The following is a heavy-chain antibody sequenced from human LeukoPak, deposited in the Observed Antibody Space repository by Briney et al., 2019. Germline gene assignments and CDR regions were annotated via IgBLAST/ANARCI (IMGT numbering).Heavy chain of an antibody. Sequence: PGGSLRLSCAASGFTFSSYWMHWVRQAPGKGLVWVSRINSDGSSTSYADSVKGRFTISRDNAKDTLYLQMNSLRAEDTAVYYCARVLQLWPHTYFDYWGQGTLVTVSS. V-gene: IGHV3-74*01. CDR2: INSDGSST. D-gene: IGHD5-18*01. CDR3: ARVLQLWPHTYFDY. CDR1: GFTFSSYW. J-gene: IGHJ4*02.